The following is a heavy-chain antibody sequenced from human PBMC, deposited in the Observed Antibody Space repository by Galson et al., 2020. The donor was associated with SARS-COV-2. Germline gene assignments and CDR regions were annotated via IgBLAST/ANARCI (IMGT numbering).Heavy chain of an antibody. J-gene: IGHJ3*02. CDR2: IYYSGST. Sequence: SETLSLTCTVSGGSISSSSYYWGWIRQPPGKGLEWIVSIYYSGSTYYNPSLKSRVTISVDTSKNQFSLKLSSVTAADTAVYYCARHSSSWHDAFDIWGQGTMVTVSS. CDR3: ARHSSSWHDAFDI. CDR1: GGSISSSSYY. V-gene: IGHV4-39*01. D-gene: IGHD6-13*01.